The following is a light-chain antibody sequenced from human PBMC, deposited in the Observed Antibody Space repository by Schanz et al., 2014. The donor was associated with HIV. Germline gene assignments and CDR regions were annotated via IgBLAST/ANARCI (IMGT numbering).Light chain of an antibody. CDR3: SSYTSSSTPYV. V-gene: IGLV2-14*02. CDR1: NSDIGSYNL. CDR2: EAD. J-gene: IGLJ1*01. Sequence: QSALTQPASVSGSPGQSVTISCSGTNSDIGSYNLVSWYQYHPGKAPKLMIYEADKRPSGVSPRFSGSRSGNTASLTISGLQAEDEAVYYCSSYTSSSTPYVFGSGTKLTVL.